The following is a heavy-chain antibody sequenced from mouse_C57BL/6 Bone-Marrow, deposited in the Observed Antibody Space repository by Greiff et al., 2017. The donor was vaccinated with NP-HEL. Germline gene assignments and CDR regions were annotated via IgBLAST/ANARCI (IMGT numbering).Heavy chain of an antibody. CDR1: GYSFTGYY. CDR3: ARWGPSWFAY. CDR2: ITPSTGGT. D-gene: IGHD3-3*01. Sequence: EVQLQQSGPELVKPGASVKISCKASGYSFTGYYMNWVKQSPEKSLEWIGEITPSTGGTTYNQKFKAKATLTVDKSSSTAYMQLKSRTSEDSAVYYCARWGPSWFAYWGQGTLVTVSA. J-gene: IGHJ3*01. V-gene: IGHV1-42*01.